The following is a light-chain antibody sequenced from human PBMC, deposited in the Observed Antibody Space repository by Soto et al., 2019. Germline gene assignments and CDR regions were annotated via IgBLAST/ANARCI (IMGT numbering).Light chain of an antibody. CDR2: GAS. CDR3: QQYNTWPIT. J-gene: IGKJ5*01. V-gene: IGKV3-15*01. Sequence: ELVITQSPTTLSLSPFERSTLSCRASQSVSSNLAWYQHKPGQAPRLLIYGASTRATGIPARFSGSESGTEFTLTISSLQSEDFAVYYCQQYNTWPITFGQGTRLEIK. CDR1: QSVSSN.